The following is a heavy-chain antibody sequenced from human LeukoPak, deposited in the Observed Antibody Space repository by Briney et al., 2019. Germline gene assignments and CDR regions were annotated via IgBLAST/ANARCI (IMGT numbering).Heavy chain of an antibody. J-gene: IGHJ4*02. V-gene: IGHV1-69*13. D-gene: IGHD4-17*01. CDR3: ARGYGAIPFDYS. CDR2: IIPIFGTA. Sequence: SVKVSCKASGYTFTSYDINWVRQATGQGLEWMGGIIPIFGTANYAQKFQGRVTITADESTSTAYMELSSLRSEDTAVYYCARGYGAIPFDYSWGQGTLVTVSS. CDR1: GYTFTSYD.